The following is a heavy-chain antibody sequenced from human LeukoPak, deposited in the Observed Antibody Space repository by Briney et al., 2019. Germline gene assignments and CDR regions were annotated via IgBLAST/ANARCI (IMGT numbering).Heavy chain of an antibody. CDR3: ALDPPTYYYYMDV. J-gene: IGHJ6*03. CDR2: IKQDGSEK. D-gene: IGHD1-1*01. CDR1: GFTFGSYW. V-gene: IGHV3-7*01. Sequence: GGSLRLSCAASGFTFGSYWMSWVRQAPGRGLEWVANIKQDGSEKYYVDSVKGRFTISRDNAKNSLYLQMNSLRAEDTAVYYCALDPPTYYYYMDVWGKGTTVTVSS.